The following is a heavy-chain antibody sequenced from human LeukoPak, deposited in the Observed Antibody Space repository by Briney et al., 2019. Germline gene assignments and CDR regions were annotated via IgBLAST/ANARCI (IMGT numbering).Heavy chain of an antibody. V-gene: IGHV3-21*01. D-gene: IGHD1-1*01. Sequence: GGSLRLSCAASGFTFSSYSMNWVRQAPGKGLEWVSSISSSNSYIYYADSVKGRFTISRDNAKNSLYLQMNSLRAEDTAVYYCARDMDSGSPYDYWGQGTLVTVSS. CDR3: ARDMDSGSPYDY. J-gene: IGHJ4*02. CDR1: GFTFSSYS. CDR2: ISSSNSYI.